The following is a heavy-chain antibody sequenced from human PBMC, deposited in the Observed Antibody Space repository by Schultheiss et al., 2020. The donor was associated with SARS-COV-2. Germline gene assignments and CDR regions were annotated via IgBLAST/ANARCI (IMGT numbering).Heavy chain of an antibody. J-gene: IGHJ4*02. CDR2: INAGNGNT. CDR3: ARDTRRTAAIPFDY. V-gene: IGHV1-3*01. D-gene: IGHD1-1*01. CDR1: GYTFTSYA. Sequence: ASVKVSCKASGYTFTSYAMHWVRQAPGQRLEWMGWINAGNGNTKYSQEFQGRVTMTRDTSISTAYMELSRLRSDDTAVYYCARDTRRTAAIPFDYWGQGTLVTVSS.